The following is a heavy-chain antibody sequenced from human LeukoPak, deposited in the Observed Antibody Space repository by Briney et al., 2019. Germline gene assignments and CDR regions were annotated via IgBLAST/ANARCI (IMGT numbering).Heavy chain of an antibody. D-gene: IGHD6-13*01. V-gene: IGHV4-34*01. CDR2: INHSGST. CDR3: ARDLGIAAAGTVYFDY. Sequence: SETLSLTCAVYGGSFSGYYWSWIRQPPGKGLEWIGEINHSGSTNYHPSLKRRVTISVDTSKNQFSLKLSSVTAADTAVYYCARDLGIAAAGTVYFDYWGQGTLVTVSS. CDR1: GGSFSGYY. J-gene: IGHJ4*02.